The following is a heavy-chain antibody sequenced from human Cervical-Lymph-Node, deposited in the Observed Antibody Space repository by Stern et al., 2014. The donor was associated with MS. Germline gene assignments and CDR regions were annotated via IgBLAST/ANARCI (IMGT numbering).Heavy chain of an antibody. V-gene: IGHV1-69*01. J-gene: IGHJ6*02. Sequence: VQLVESGAEVKKPGSSVKVSCTASGDTFINFGISWVRQAPGQGLEWMGGIIPMFGTTEYAQKFQGRVSISADESATTVYMELSSLRSEDTAVYYCARDNDDNGMDVWGQGTTVTVYS. CDR3: ARDNDDNGMDV. CDR1: GDTFINFG. CDR2: IIPMFGTT. D-gene: IGHD1-1*01.